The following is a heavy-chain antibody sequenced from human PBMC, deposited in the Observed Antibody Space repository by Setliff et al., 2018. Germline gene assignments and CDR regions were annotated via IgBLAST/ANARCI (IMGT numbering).Heavy chain of an antibody. CDR2: IHYRGTT. D-gene: IGHD1-1*01. J-gene: IGHJ4*02. V-gene: IGHV4-39*01. Sequence: PSETLSLTCTVSGASISSGTYYWAWIRQPPGKGLEWIGRIHYRGTTYSNASLASRLTISVDTAKNQFSLKLTSVTAVDTAVYYCARTGTYRYFDYWGQGTLVTVSS. CDR3: ARTGTYRYFDY. CDR1: GASISSGTYY.